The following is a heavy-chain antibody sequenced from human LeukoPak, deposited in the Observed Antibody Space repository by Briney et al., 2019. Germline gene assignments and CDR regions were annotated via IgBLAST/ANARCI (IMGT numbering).Heavy chain of an antibody. CDR1: GGSISSGDYY. V-gene: IGHV4-30-4*08. CDR2: IYYSGST. J-gene: IGHJ5*02. D-gene: IGHD3-3*01. CDR3: ARFDFQPSLNWFDP. Sequence: PSETLSLTCTVSGGSISSGDYYWSWIRQPPGKGLEWIGYIYYSGSTYYNPSLKSRVTISVDTSKNQFSLKLSSVTAADTAVYYCARFDFQPSLNWFDPWGQGTLITVSS.